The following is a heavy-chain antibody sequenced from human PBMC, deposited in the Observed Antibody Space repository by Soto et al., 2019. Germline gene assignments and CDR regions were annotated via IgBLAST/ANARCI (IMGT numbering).Heavy chain of an antibody. CDR3: ARAGSPYSSSWYHPEYYYYYGMDV. CDR1: GFTFSSYA. Sequence: SLRLSCAASGFTFSSYAMHWVRQAPGKGLEWVAVISYDGSNKYYADSVKGRFTISRDNSKNTLYLQMNSLRAEDTAVYYCARAGSPYSSSWYHPEYYYYYGMDVWGQGTTVTVSS. CDR2: ISYDGSNK. V-gene: IGHV3-30-3*01. D-gene: IGHD6-13*01. J-gene: IGHJ6*02.